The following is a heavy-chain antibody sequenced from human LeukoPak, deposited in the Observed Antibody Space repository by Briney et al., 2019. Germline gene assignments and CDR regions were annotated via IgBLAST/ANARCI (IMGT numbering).Heavy chain of an antibody. CDR2: ISTNNGNT. D-gene: IGHD2-2*02. J-gene: IGHJ4*02. Sequence: ASVKVSCKASGYTFTSYDINWVRQAPGQGLEWLGWISTNNGNTNYVQKLQGRVTMTTDTSTSTAYVELRSLRSDDTAVYYCARDLDSIIPPDWGQGTLVTVSS. CDR3: ARDLDSIIPPD. V-gene: IGHV1-18*01. CDR1: GYTFTSYD.